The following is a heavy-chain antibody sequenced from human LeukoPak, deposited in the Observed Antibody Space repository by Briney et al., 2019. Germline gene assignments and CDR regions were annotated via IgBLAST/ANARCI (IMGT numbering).Heavy chain of an antibody. V-gene: IGHV3-66*01. Sequence: PGGFLRLSCAASGFTVSSNYMSWVRQAPGKGLEWVSVIYSGGSTYYADSVKGRFTISRDNSKNTLYLQMNSLRAEDTAVYYCASAGDSSGSLLDYWGQGTLVTVSS. CDR3: ASAGDSSGSLLDY. J-gene: IGHJ4*02. D-gene: IGHD3-22*01. CDR2: IYSGGST. CDR1: GFTVSSNY.